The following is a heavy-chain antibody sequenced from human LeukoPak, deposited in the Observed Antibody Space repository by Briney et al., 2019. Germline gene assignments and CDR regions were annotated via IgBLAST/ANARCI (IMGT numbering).Heavy chain of an antibody. CDR3: ACNRWLQSPFDY. CDR2: ISSSSNYI. J-gene: IGHJ4*02. D-gene: IGHD5-24*01. Sequence: GGSLRLSCAASGFTFSSYSMNWVRQAPGKGLEWVSSISSSSNYIYYADSVKGRFTISRDNAKNSLYLQMNSLRAEDTAVYYCACNRWLQSPFDYWGQGTLVTVSS. CDR1: GFTFSSYS. V-gene: IGHV3-21*01.